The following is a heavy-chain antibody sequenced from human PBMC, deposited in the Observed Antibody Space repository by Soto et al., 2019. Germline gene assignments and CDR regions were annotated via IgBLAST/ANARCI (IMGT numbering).Heavy chain of an antibody. CDR2: INSDGSVS. Sequence: EVQLVESGGGLVQPGGSLRLSCAASGFTFSNYWMYWVRQAPGKGLEWVSRINSDGSVSSYADSVKGRLTISRDNVKNTTYPQMDSLRAEDTAVYYCARGDCVGGSCCSLAGSFYYSMDAWGKGTTVTVFS. D-gene: IGHD2-15*01. CDR3: ARGDCVGGSCCSLAGSFYYSMDA. CDR1: GFTFSNYW. V-gene: IGHV3-74*02. J-gene: IGHJ6*03.